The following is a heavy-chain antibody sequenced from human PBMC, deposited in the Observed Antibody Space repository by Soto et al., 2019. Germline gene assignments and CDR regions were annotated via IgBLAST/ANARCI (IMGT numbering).Heavy chain of an antibody. D-gene: IGHD3-22*01. CDR1: GGTFSSYA. CDR3: AREGASGSHMGY. CDR2: IIPIFGTA. J-gene: IGHJ4*02. Sequence: QVQLVQSGAEVKKPGSSVKVSCKASGGTFSSYAISWVRQAPGQGLEWMGGIIPIFGTANYAQKFQGRVTSTADESTSTAYMERSSLRSEDTAVYYCAREGASGSHMGYWGQGTLVTVSS. V-gene: IGHV1-69*01.